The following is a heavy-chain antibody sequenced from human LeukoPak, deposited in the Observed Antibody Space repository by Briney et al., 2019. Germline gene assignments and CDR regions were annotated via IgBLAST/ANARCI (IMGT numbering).Heavy chain of an antibody. V-gene: IGHV3-23*01. CDR2: IRSNGDTT. Sequence: GGSLRLSCTASGFTFSSLAMTWVRQAPGKGLEWVSTIRSNGDTTYNADSVKGRFTISRDNSKNTLYLELNSLRVEDTATFYCAKGQELDDGVFDSWGQGTMVTVSS. CDR1: GFTFSSLA. CDR3: AKGQELDDGVFDS. J-gene: IGHJ4*02. D-gene: IGHD1-1*01.